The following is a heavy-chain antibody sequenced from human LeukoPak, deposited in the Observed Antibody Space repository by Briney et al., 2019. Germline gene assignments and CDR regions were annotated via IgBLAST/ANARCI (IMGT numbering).Heavy chain of an antibody. CDR2: MNPNSGNT. V-gene: IGHV1-8*01. CDR3: ARGPTYYYDSSGSSLSDY. CDR1: GYTFTSYD. D-gene: IGHD3-22*01. Sequence: ASVKVSCKASGYTFTSYDINWVRQATGQGLEWMGWMNPNSGNTGYAQKFQGRVTMTRNTSISTAYMELSSLRSEDPAVYYCARGPTYYYDSSGSSLSDYWGQGTLVTVSS. J-gene: IGHJ4*02.